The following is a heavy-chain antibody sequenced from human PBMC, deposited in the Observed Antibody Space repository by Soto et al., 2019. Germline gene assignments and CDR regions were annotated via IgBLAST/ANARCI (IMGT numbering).Heavy chain of an antibody. V-gene: IGHV1-18*04. CDR3: ARDNRYESDY. Sequence: ASVKVSCKASGYTFTSYYMHWVRQAPGQRLECLGWISADNDIINYAQKLQGRVTMTTDTSTSTAYMELRSLRSDDTAVYYCARDNRYESDYWGQGTLVTVSS. D-gene: IGHD5-12*01. J-gene: IGHJ4*02. CDR2: ISADNDII. CDR1: GYTFTSYY.